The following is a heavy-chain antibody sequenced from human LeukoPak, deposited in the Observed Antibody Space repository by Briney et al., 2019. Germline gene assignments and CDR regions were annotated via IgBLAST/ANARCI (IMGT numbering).Heavy chain of an antibody. CDR1: GFTFGDYA. D-gene: IGHD3-3*01. J-gene: IGHJ3*02. V-gene: IGHV3-49*04. CDR2: IRSKAYGGTT. Sequence: GGSLRLSCTASGFTFGDYAMSWVRQAPGKGLEWVGFIRSKAYGGTTEYAASVKGRFTISRDDSKSIAYLQMNSLKTEDTAVYYCTRCPPDLADAFDIWGQGTMVTVSS. CDR3: TRCPPDLADAFDI.